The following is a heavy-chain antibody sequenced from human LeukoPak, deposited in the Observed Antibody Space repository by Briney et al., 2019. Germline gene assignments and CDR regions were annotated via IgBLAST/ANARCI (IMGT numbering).Heavy chain of an antibody. V-gene: IGHV3-48*04. J-gene: IGHJ6*03. CDR1: GFTFSSYS. CDR2: ISSSSSTR. D-gene: IGHD6-19*01. Sequence: GGSLRLSCGASGFTFSSYSMNWVRQAPGKGLEWVSYISSSSSTRYYADSVKGRFTISRDNAKNSLYLQMNSLRAEDTAVYYCARDLAVAGYIYYYYMDVWGKGTTVTVSS. CDR3: ARDLAVAGYIYYYYMDV.